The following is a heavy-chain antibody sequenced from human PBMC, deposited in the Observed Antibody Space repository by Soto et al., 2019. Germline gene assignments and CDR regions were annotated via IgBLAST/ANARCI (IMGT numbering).Heavy chain of an antibody. J-gene: IGHJ5*02. CDR3: ARMTTVTSWFDR. CDR1: GGSISSYY. Sequence: QVQLQESGPGLVKPSETLSLTCTVSGGSISSYYWSWIRQPPGKGLEWIGYIYYSGSTNYNPSLKSRVTISVDTSKNQFSLKLSSVTAADTAVYYCARMTTVTSWFDRWGQGTLVTVSS. CDR2: IYYSGST. D-gene: IGHD4-17*01. V-gene: IGHV4-59*01.